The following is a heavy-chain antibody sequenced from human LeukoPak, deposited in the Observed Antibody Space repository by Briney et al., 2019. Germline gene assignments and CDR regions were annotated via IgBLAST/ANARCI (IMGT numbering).Heavy chain of an antibody. CDR2: IFYSGST. CDR1: GGSISTSSYY. D-gene: IGHD4-17*01. J-gene: IGHJ4*02. Sequence: SETLSLTCTVSGGSISTSSYYWGWVRQPPGKGLEWIGNIFYSGSTYYSPSLKSRVTISLDTSRNQFSLKLNSVTAADTAVYYCARSPEVGDDYGDYYVPENFDYWGQGTLVTVSS. V-gene: IGHV4-39*07. CDR3: ARSPEVGDDYGDYYVPENFDY.